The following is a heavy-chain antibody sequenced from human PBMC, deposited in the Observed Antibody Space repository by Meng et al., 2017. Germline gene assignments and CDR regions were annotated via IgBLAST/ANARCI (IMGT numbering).Heavy chain of an antibody. CDR3: ARGLSTTYWYFDL. V-gene: IGHV3-33*01. CDR2: IWYDGRNK. CDR1: GCTLSSYG. D-gene: IGHD2/OR15-2a*01. J-gene: IGHJ2*01. Sequence: VEWVWVGEGLGRPGWSLRLSCAASGCTLSSYGMHWVRQAPGKGLEWVAVIWYDGRNKYYADSVKGRFTISRDNSKNTLYLQMNSLRAEDTAVYYCARGLSTTYWYFDLWGRGTLVTVSS.